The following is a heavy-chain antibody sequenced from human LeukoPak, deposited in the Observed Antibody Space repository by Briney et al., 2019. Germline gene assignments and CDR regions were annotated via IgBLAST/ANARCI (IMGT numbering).Heavy chain of an antibody. Sequence: SGGSLRLSCAASGFTFSSYAMSWVRQAPGKGLEWVSAISGSGVSTYYADAVKGRVTISRDNSKETMYLQMNSLRAEDTAVYYCAKDPTGYCSSTSCYMGYFDYWGQGTLVTVSS. CDR3: AKDPTGYCSSTSCYMGYFDY. CDR2: ISGSGVST. V-gene: IGHV3-23*01. J-gene: IGHJ4*02. CDR1: GFTFSSYA. D-gene: IGHD2-2*02.